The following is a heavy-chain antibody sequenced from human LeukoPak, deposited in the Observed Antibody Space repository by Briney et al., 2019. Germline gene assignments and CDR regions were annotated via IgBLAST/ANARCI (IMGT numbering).Heavy chain of an antibody. CDR3: AKDPNGDYVGGFDM. Sequence: GGSLRLSCAGSGFILSKYSMSWARRPPGKGRGGAQGISASGGMTFYPDSVKGRFTISRDDSKNTLYLDMNGLRVEDTAVYYGAKDPNGDYVGGFDMWGQGTIVTVSS. CDR2: ISASGGMT. J-gene: IGHJ3*02. V-gene: IGHV3-23*01. D-gene: IGHD4-17*01. CDR1: GFILSKYS.